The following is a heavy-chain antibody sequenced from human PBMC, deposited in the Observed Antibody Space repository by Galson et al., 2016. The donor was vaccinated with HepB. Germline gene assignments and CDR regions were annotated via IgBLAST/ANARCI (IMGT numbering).Heavy chain of an antibody. CDR2: VYKTEFT. Sequence: SETLSLTCSVSGGSISDDYLNWVRQPPGKGLEWIGYVYKTEFTKYSPSLRSRLTRSMETSQNQSSLKLTSVTAADTAVSYFVTGRGWLPDFWGQGTMVTVSS. V-gene: IGHV4-59*01. CDR3: VTGRGWLPDF. J-gene: IGHJ4*02. D-gene: IGHD5-12*01. CDR1: GGSISDDY.